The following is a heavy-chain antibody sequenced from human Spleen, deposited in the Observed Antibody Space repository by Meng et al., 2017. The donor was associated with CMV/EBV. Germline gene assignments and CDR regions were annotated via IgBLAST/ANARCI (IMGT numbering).Heavy chain of an antibody. CDR3: ARDVTYCSDTNCYFDY. J-gene: IGHJ4*02. CDR2: ITTSSNYI. V-gene: IGHV3-21*01. CDR1: GFTFSSYN. Sequence: SGFTFSSYNMNWVRQDPGKGLEWVSSITTSSNYIYYADSVKGRFTTSRDNAKNSLYLQMNSLRAEDTAVYYCARDVTYCSDTNCYFDYWGQGTLVTVSS. D-gene: IGHD2-2*01.